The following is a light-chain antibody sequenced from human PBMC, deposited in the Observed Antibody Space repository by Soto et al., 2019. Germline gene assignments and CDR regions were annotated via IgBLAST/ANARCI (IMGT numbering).Light chain of an antibody. Sequence: ESVLTQSPGTLSLSPGETATLSSGAIQPIGSTYLAWYQQKPGQAPRLLIFGTSSRATGIPDRFSGSGSGTDFTLSISRLESEDFAVYYCQQYANSPLLTLGGGTKVDNK. CDR2: GTS. J-gene: IGKJ4*01. V-gene: IGKV3-20*01. CDR1: QPIGSTY. CDR3: QQYANSPLLT.